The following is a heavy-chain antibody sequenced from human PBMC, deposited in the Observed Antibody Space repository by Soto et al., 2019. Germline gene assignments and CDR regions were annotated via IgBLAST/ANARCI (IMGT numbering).Heavy chain of an antibody. V-gene: IGHV3-33*01. Sequence: LRLSCAASGFTFNTYVMHWVRQAPGRGLEWVALIWYDASNKYYADSVKGRFTISRDNSKNTLYLQMNSLRAEDTAVYYCARGARDFDYWGQGTLVTVSS. CDR1: GFTFNTYV. J-gene: IGHJ4*02. CDR3: ARGARDFDY. D-gene: IGHD3-16*01. CDR2: IWYDASNK.